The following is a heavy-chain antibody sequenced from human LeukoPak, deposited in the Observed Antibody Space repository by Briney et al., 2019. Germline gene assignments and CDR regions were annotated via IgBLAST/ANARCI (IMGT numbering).Heavy chain of an antibody. CDR1: GFTFNSYA. CDR3: ASQRGDSCGVAEM. V-gene: IGHV3-23*01. J-gene: IGHJ4*02. Sequence: GGSLRLSCAASGFTFNSYAMSWVRQAPGKGLEWVSAIASGGRTYYADSVKGRFTISRDNSKNTLYLEMNSRRTEDTAIYFWASQRGDSCGVAEMWGQGTLVTVSS. CDR2: IASGGRT. D-gene: IGHD2-21*02.